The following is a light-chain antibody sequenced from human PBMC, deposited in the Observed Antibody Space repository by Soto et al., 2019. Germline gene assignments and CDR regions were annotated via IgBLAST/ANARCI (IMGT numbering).Light chain of an antibody. CDR3: QQYGNSLT. CDR1: QSVMSNY. V-gene: IGKV3-20*01. CDR2: GAS. Sequence: EVVLTQSPGSLSLSPGERATLSCRASQSVMSNYLSWYQQKPGQPPRLLIYGASSRATGIPDRFSGSGSGTDFTLSISGLEPEDSAVYYCQQYGNSLTFGGGTKVDIK. J-gene: IGKJ4*01.